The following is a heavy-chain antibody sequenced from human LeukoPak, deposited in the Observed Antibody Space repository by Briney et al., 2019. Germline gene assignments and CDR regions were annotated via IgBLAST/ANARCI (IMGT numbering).Heavy chain of an antibody. Sequence: GGSLRLFCAASGFTFDDYAMHWVRQAPGKGLEWVSGISWNSGSIGYADSVKGRFTISRDNAKNSLYLQMNSLRAEDTALYYCAKGRYCSSTSCFFDYWGQGTLVTVSS. CDR2: ISWNSGSI. CDR1: GFTFDDYA. J-gene: IGHJ4*02. V-gene: IGHV3-9*01. CDR3: AKGRYCSSTSCFFDY. D-gene: IGHD2-2*01.